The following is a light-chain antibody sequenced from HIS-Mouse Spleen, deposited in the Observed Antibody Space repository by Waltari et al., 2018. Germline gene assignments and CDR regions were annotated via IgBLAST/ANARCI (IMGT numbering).Light chain of an antibody. CDR2: SNN. CDR1: SSNIGSTT. Sequence: QSVLTQPPSASGTPGPMVTISCSGSSSNIGSTTVNWYQQLPGTAPKLLIYSNNQRPSGVPDRFSGSKSGTSASLAISGLQSEDEADYYCCSYAGSSTLFGGGTKLTVL. CDR3: CSYAGSSTL. J-gene: IGLJ2*01. V-gene: IGLV1-44*01.